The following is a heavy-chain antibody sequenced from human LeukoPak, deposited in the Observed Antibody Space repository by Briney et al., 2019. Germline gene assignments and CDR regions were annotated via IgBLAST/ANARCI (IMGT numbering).Heavy chain of an antibody. CDR1: GFTFSSYW. J-gene: IGHJ4*02. Sequence: GGSLRLSCAASGFTFSSYWMSWVRQAPGKGLEWVANIKQDGSEKYYVDSVKGRFTISRDNATNSLYLQMNSLRAEDTAVYYCARVGYDYVWGSYRYTPGYWGQGTLVTVSS. V-gene: IGHV3-7*01. D-gene: IGHD3-16*02. CDR3: ARVGYDYVWGSYRYTPGY. CDR2: IKQDGSEK.